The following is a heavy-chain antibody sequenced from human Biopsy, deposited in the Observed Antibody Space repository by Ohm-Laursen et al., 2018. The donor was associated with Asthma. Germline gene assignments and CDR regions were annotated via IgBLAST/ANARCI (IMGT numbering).Heavy chain of an antibody. J-gene: IGHJ6*02. CDR3: ARAVDYSHYYGIDV. Sequence: ASVQVSCKTSGYTFNSAGITWARQAPGQGLEWMGWISVYNGNTKVAQKLQDRVTMITDTSTSTAYMEMRSLRSDDTAVYFCARAVDYSHYYGIDVWGQGTTVTVS. V-gene: IGHV1-18*01. CDR1: GYTFNSAG. CDR2: ISVYNGNT. D-gene: IGHD3-10*01.